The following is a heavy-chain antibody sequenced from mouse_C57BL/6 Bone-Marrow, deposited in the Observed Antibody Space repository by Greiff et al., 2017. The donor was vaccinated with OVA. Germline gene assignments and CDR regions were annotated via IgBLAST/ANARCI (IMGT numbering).Heavy chain of an antibody. Sequence: QVQLQQSGAELVKPGASVKISCKASGYTFTDYYINWVKQRPGQGLEWIGKIGPGSGSTYYNAKFKGKATLTASKSSSTAYMQLSSLTSEDSAVYFCVLEMITTVYLYFDGWGTGTTVTVSS. V-gene: IGHV1-77*01. CDR3: VLEMITTVYLYFDG. D-gene: IGHD1-1*01. J-gene: IGHJ1*03. CDR2: IGPGSGST. CDR1: GYTFTDYY.